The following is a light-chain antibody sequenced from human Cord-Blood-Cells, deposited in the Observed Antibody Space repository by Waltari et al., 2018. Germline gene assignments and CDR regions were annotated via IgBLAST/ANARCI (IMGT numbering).Light chain of an antibody. Sequence: QSALTQPASVSGSPGQSITISCTGTSSDVGSYNLVSWYQQQPGKAPKLMIYEGSKRHSGVSNRFSGSKSGNTASLTISGLQAEDEADYYFCSYAGSNVVFGGGTKLTVL. CDR3: CSYAGSNVV. CDR2: EGS. CDR1: SSDVGSYNL. J-gene: IGLJ2*01. V-gene: IGLV2-23*01.